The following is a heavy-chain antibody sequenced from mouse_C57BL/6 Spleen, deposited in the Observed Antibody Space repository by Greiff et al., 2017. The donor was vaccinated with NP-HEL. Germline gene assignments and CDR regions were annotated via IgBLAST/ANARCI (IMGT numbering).Heavy chain of an antibody. D-gene: IGHD1-1*01. CDR1: GYTFTSYW. Sequence: VQLQQPGAELVRPGSSVKLSCKASGYTFTSYWMDWVKQRPGQGLEWIGNIYPSDSETHYNQKFKDKATLTVDKSSSTAYMKLSSLTSEDSAVYYCARNYYGRRFAYWGQGTLVTVSA. CDR3: ARNYYGRRFAY. CDR2: IYPSDSET. V-gene: IGHV1-61*01. J-gene: IGHJ3*01.